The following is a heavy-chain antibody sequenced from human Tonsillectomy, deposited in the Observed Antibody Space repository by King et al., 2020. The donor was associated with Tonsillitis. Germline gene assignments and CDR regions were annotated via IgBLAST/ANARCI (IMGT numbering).Heavy chain of an antibody. Sequence: VQLVESGGGLVNPGGSLRLSCAGSGFTFSDYYMTWIRQAPGKGLEWVSYISGSGSAIYYPDSVKGRFTISRDNTKNSLYLQLNNLRVEDTAVYYCARDPGIGGGSNSGAFDIWGRGTMVTVSS. CDR2: ISGSGSAI. CDR3: ARDPGIGGGSNSGAFDI. CDR1: GFTFSDYY. V-gene: IGHV3-11*01. D-gene: IGHD4-23*01. J-gene: IGHJ3*02.